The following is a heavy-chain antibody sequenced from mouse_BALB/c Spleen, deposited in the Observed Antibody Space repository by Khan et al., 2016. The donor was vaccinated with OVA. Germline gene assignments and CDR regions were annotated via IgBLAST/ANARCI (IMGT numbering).Heavy chain of an antibody. D-gene: IGHD2-14*01. J-gene: IGHJ3*01. CDR1: GYTFTSYT. CDR2: INPSSSYP. V-gene: IGHV1-4*01. CDR3: TREGAYYRSDGWFAY. Sequence: VQLQESGAELARPGASVKMSCKASGYTFTSYTMHWVKQRPGQGLEWIGYINPSSSYPNYNQKFKDKATLTADQSSSTAYMQLSSLTSEDSAVYYCTREGAYYRSDGWFAYWGQGTLVTVSA.